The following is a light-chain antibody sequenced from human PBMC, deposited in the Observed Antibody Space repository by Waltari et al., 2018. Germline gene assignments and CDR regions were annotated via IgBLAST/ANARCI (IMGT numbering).Light chain of an antibody. V-gene: IGKV1-39*01. Sequence: DIQMTQSPSSLSASVGDRVTITCRASQSISSYLNWYQQKPGKAPKLLIYAASSLQSGVPSRCSGSGSGTDFTLTISSLQPEDFATYYCQQSYRTPPYTFGQGTKLEIK. CDR1: QSISSY. CDR3: QQSYRTPPYT. J-gene: IGKJ2*01. CDR2: AAS.